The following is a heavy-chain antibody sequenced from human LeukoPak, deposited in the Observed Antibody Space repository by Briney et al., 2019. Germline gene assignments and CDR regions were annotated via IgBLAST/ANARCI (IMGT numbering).Heavy chain of an antibody. V-gene: IGHV1-46*01. CDR3: ATDLTGTTTGHY. CDR1: GYTFTSYN. J-gene: IGHJ4*02. CDR2: IKPGGGST. Sequence: ASVKVSCKASGYTFTSYNMHWVRQAPGQGLEWMGIIKPGGGSTTYAQEFQGRVSMPEDTSTDTAYMELSSLRSEDTAVYYCATDLTGTTTGHYWGQGTLVIVSS. D-gene: IGHD1-20*01.